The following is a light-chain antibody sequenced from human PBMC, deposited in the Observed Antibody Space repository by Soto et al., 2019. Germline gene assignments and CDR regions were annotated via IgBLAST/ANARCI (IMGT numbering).Light chain of an antibody. J-gene: IGLJ1*01. Sequence: QSVLTQPASVSGSPGQSITISCVGTSSDIGDYNYVSWYQQHPGKVSKVIIYDVSNRPSGVSYRFSGTKSGNTASLTVSGLQAEDEADYYCCSYTRSGTLIFATGTKVTVL. CDR2: DVS. CDR1: SSDIGDYNY. V-gene: IGLV2-14*01. CDR3: CSYTRSGTLI.